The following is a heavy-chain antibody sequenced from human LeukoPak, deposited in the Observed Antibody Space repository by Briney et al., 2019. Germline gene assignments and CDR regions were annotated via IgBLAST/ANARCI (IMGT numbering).Heavy chain of an antibody. CDR1: GFTFSSYA. J-gene: IGHJ4*02. D-gene: IGHD3-10*01. V-gene: IGHV3-23*01. CDR2: ISGSGGST. Sequence: QSGGSLRLSCAASGFTFSSYAMTWVRQAPGKGLEWVSGISGSGGSTYYADSVKGRFTISRDNSKNTLYLQMNSLRAEDTAVYYCAKDLRRMVRGVIISGAFDYWGQGTLVTVSS. CDR3: AKDLRRMVRGVIISGAFDY.